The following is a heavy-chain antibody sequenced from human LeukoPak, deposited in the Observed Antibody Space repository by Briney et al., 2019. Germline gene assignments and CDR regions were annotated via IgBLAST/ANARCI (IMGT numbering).Heavy chain of an antibody. CDR2: IIHSGST. CDR3: ARDSYDFWSGYYRPGEYFQH. D-gene: IGHD3-3*01. CDR1: AGSFSGQY. Sequence: SETLSLTCALYAGSFSGQYWSWIRQLPGKGMEWIGEIIHSGSTNCNASLKSRVTISVDTSKNQISLKLSSVTSADTAVYYWARDSYDFWSGYYRPGEYFQHWGQGTLVTVSS. J-gene: IGHJ1*01. V-gene: IGHV4-34*12.